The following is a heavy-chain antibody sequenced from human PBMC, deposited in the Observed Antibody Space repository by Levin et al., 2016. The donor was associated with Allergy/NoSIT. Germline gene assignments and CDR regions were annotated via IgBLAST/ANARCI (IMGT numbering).Heavy chain of an antibody. CDR2: VYYSGTT. V-gene: IGHV4-59*01. CDR3: AGESSSPNYYSGMDV. CDR1: DGSISRYY. J-gene: IGHJ6*02. D-gene: IGHD2-15*01. Sequence: SETLSLTCTVSDGSISRYYWSWIRQPPGKGLEWIGYVYYSGTTNYNPSLRSRVTISIDTFKNHFYLELSSVAAADTAVYYCAGESSSPNYYSGMDVWGQGTTVTVSS.